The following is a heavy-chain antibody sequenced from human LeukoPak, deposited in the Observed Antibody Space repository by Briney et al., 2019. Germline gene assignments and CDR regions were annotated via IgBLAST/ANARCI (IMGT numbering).Heavy chain of an antibody. CDR1: GGSFSGYY. CDR3: ARHGGYYDYVWGSYRYQIYFDY. D-gene: IGHD3-16*02. J-gene: IGHJ4*02. CDR2: INHSGST. V-gene: IGHV4-34*01. Sequence: SETLSLTCAVYGGSFSGYYWSWIRQPPGKGLEWIGEINHSGSTNYNPSLKSRVTISVDTSKNQFSLKLSSVTAADTAVYYCARHGGYYDYVWGSYRYQIYFDYWGQGTLVTVSS.